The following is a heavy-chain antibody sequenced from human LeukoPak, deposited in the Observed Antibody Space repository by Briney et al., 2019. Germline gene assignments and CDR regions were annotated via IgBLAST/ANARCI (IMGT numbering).Heavy chain of an antibody. CDR2: ISPDGSTT. CDR1: GFTFSSHW. J-gene: IGHJ4*02. V-gene: IGHV3-74*01. CDR3: TRDFDFSSAI. Sequence: GGSLRLSCAASGFTFSSHWMQWVRQAPGKGLVWVSRISPDGSTTGHADSVKGRFTTSRDNAKNTLFLQMNSLRAEDTAVYYCTRDFDFSSAIWGQGTLVTVSS. D-gene: IGHD3-3*01.